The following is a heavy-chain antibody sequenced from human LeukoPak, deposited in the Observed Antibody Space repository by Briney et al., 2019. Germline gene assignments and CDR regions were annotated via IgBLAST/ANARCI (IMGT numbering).Heavy chain of an antibody. V-gene: IGHV3-72*01. D-gene: IGHD6-13*01. CDR1: GFTFSDHY. J-gene: IGHJ6*02. CDR3: ATRSSWYDYYYGMDV. Sequence: GGSLRLSCAASGFTFSDHYMDWVRQAPGKGLEWVGRTRNKANSYTTVYAASVKGRFTISRDDSKNSLYLQMNSLKTEDTAVYYCATRSSWYDYYYGMDVWGQGTTVTVSS. CDR2: TRNKANSYTT.